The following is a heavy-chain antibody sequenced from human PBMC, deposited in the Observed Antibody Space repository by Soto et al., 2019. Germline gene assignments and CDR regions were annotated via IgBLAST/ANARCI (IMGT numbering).Heavy chain of an antibody. CDR1: GGSISSYY. V-gene: IGHV4-59*01. D-gene: IGHD5-12*01. CDR3: ARKGIVATTGASGFDI. CDR2: IYYSGST. Sequence: PSETLSLTCTVSGGSISSYYWSWIRQPPGKGLEWIGYIYYSGSTNYNPSLKSRVTISVDTSKNQFSLKLSSVTAADTAVYYCARKGIVATTGASGFDIWGQGTMVTVS. J-gene: IGHJ3*02.